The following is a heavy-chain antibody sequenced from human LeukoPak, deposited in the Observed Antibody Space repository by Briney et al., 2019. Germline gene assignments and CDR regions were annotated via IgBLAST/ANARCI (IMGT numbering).Heavy chain of an antibody. CDR3: ARGRRGSNTGITASGWGFHFDY. D-gene: IGHD6-13*01. CDR1: GFTFSSYA. CDR2: ISGSGGST. J-gene: IGHJ4*02. V-gene: IGHV3-23*01. Sequence: PGGSLRLSCAASGFTFSSYAMSWVRQAPGKGLEWVSAISGSGGSTYYADSVKGRFTISRDNSKHTLYLQMNSLRAEDTALYYCARGRRGSNTGITASGWGFHFDYWGQGTLVTVSS.